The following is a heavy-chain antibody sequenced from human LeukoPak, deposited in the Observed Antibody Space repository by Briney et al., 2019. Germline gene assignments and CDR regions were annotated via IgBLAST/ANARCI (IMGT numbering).Heavy chain of an antibody. CDR3: TRVSSSLFDY. J-gene: IGHJ4*02. CDR1: GYTFTSYG. V-gene: IGHV1-18*01. Sequence: GSSVKVSCKASGYTFTSYGISWVPQAPGHALECMGSISAYNGNTNYSQKLQGRVTMTADTSTSTAYMELRSLRSDDTSVYYCTRVSSSLFDYWGQATLVTV. D-gene: IGHD2-2*01. CDR2: ISAYNGNT.